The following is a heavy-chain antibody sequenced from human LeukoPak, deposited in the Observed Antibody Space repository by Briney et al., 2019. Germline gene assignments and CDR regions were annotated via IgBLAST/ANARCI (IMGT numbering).Heavy chain of an antibody. Sequence: GGSLRLSCAASGFTFSSYAMSWVRQAPGKGLEWGSAISGGGGSTYYADSVKGRFTISRDNSKNTLYLQMNSLRAEDTAVSYCAKAPITMVRGVILPLLFDYWGQGTLVTVSS. CDR3: AKAPITMVRGVILPLLFDY. J-gene: IGHJ4*02. CDR2: ISGGGGST. V-gene: IGHV3-23*01. CDR1: GFTFSSYA. D-gene: IGHD3-10*01.